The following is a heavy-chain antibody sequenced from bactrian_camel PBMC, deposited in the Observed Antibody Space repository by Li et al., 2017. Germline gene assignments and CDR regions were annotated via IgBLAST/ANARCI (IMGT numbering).Heavy chain of an antibody. J-gene: IGHJ6*01. D-gene: IGHD4*01. Sequence: HVQLVESGGGSVQAGGSLRLSCQLSGDTWRTFCMGWIRQAPGKEREGVAVIYTGGVSTFYADSVKGRFTIARDDAKSTVWLQMNALKSEDTAPYYCAAALHGYSDYELCPFGYWGQGTQVTVS. CDR3: AAALHGYSDYELCPFGY. V-gene: IGHV3S1*01. CDR1: GDTWRTFC. CDR2: IYTGGVST.